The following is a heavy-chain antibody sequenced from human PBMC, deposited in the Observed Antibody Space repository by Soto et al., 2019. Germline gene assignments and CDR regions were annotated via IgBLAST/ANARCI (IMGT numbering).Heavy chain of an antibody. V-gene: IGHV1-69*06. CDR2: IIPIFGTA. CDR3: GSRKLELPDYYYGMDV. J-gene: IGHJ6*02. CDR1: GGTFSSYA. Sequence: ASVKVSCKASGGTFSSYAISWVRQAPGQGLEWMGGIIPIFGTANYAQKFQGRVTITADKSTSTAYMELSSLRSEDTAVYYCGSRKLELPDYYYGMDVWGQGTTVTVSS. D-gene: IGHD1-7*01.